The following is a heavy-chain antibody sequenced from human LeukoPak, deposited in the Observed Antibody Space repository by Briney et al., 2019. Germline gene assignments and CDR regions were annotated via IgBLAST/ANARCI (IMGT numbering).Heavy chain of an antibody. D-gene: IGHD5-18*01. Sequence: SETLSLTCAVYGGSLSGYYWSWIRQPPGKGLEWIGEINHSGSTNYNPSLKSRVTISVDTSKNQFSLKLSSVTAADTAVYYCARGGIQLWLPYYYYYMDVWGKGTTVTVPS. J-gene: IGHJ6*03. CDR1: GGSLSGYY. CDR2: INHSGST. CDR3: ARGGIQLWLPYYYYYMDV. V-gene: IGHV4-34*01.